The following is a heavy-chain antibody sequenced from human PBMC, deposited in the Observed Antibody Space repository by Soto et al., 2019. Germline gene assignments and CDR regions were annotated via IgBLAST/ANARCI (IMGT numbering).Heavy chain of an antibody. D-gene: IGHD5-18*01. CDR2: INPSGGYT. J-gene: IGHJ5*02. V-gene: IGHV1-46*01. CDR3: ARGELDTAMDP. Sequence: ASVKVSCKASGYTFTSYYMNWVRQAPGQGLEWLGIINPSGGYTTYAQRFLGRVTMTSDTSTSTVHMELSSLTSEDTAVYYCARGELDTAMDPWGQGTLVTVSS. CDR1: GYTFTSYY.